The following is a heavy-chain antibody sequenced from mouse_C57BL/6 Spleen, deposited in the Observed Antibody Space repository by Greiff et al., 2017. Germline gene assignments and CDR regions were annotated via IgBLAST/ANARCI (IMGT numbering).Heavy chain of an antibody. CDR3: ARGRNYSPAY. V-gene: IGHV1-52*01. J-gene: IGHJ3*01. CDR1: GYTFTSYW. Sequence: QVQLQQPGAELVRPGSSVKLSCKASGYTFTSYWMHWVKQRPIQGLEWIGNIDPSDSETHYNQKFKDKATLTVDKSSSTAYMQLSSLTSEDSAVYYCARGRNYSPAYWGQGTLVTVSA. D-gene: IGHD2-12*01. CDR2: IDPSDSET.